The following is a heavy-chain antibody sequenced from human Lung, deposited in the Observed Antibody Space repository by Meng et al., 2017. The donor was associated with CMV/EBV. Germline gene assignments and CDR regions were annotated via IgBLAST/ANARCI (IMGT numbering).Heavy chain of an antibody. J-gene: IGHJ5*02. V-gene: IGHV1-46*01. D-gene: IGHD3-10*02. CDR2: INPSGGST. CDR1: GYTFTSYY. Sequence: ASVKVSCKASGYTFTSYYMHWVRQAPGQGLEWMGIINPSGGSTTYAQKFQGRVTMTRDTSTSTVYMELSSLRSEDTAVYYCARDRYQYYYLHPWGQGPLVTVSS. CDR3: ARDRYQYYYLHP.